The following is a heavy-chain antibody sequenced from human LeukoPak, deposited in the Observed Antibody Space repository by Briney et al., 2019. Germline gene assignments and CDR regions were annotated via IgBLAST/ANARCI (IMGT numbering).Heavy chain of an antibody. D-gene: IGHD2/OR15-2a*01. CDR3: ATFVINPGGFLLENWFDP. J-gene: IGHJ5*02. V-gene: IGHV4-31*03. Sequence: PSQTLSLTCTVSGGSIIRGGYYWSWIRQHPGKGLEWIGYIYYSGSTYYNPYLKSRVTISVDMSKNQFYLKLSSVTAADTAVYYCATFVINPGGFLLENWFDPWGQGTLVTVSS. CDR2: IYYSGST. CDR1: GGSIIRGGYY.